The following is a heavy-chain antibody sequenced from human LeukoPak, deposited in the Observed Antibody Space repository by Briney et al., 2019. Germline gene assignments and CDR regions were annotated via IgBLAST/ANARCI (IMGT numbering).Heavy chain of an antibody. Sequence: ASVKVSCKASGFTFTDYHIHWVRQAPGQGLEWMGRINPNSGGTNYAQNFQGSVTMTRDTSISTAYIELSRLRSDDTAVYYCARDYTNRRLDYWGQGTLVTVSS. CDR1: GFTFTDYH. CDR2: INPNSGGT. J-gene: IGHJ4*02. CDR3: ARDYTNRRLDY. V-gene: IGHV1-2*06.